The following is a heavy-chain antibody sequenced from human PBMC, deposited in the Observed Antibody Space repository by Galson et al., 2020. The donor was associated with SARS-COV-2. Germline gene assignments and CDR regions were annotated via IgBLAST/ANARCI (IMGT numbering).Heavy chain of an antibody. CDR1: GFTFSSYA. V-gene: IGHV3-30*04. D-gene: IGHD3-10*01. CDR2: ISYDGSNK. Sequence: GESLKISCAASGFTFSSYAMHWVRQAPGKGLERVAVISYDGSNKYYAESVKGRFTISRDNSKNTLYLQMNSLRAEDTAVYYCASSLLWFGEPPGYWGQGTLVTVSS. J-gene: IGHJ4*02. CDR3: ASSLLWFGEPPGY.